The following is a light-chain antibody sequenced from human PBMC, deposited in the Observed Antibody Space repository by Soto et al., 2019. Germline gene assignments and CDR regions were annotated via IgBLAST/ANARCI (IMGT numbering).Light chain of an antibody. CDR3: RQSRSIPLT. Sequence: DIQLTQSPSSLSASVGDRVTITCRASQSITSYLNWYQQKPGKAPTLLIYTASILQSGVPSRFSGSGSGTDFTLTISSLQPEDFATYYCRQSRSIPLTFGGGTKVDIK. CDR1: QSITSY. J-gene: IGKJ4*01. CDR2: TAS. V-gene: IGKV1-39*01.